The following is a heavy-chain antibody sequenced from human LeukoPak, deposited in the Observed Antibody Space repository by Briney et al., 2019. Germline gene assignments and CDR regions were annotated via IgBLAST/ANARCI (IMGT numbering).Heavy chain of an antibody. V-gene: IGHV3-66*01. CDR1: GFTVSSNY. CDR2: IYSGGST. D-gene: IGHD3-10*02. Sequence: GGSLRLSCAASGFTVSSNYMSWVRQAPGKGLEWVSVIYSGGSTYYADSVKGRFTISRDNSKNTLYLQMNSLRAEDTAVYYCARDPLPTFGELSKYYYYGMGVWGQGTTVTVSS. J-gene: IGHJ6*02. CDR3: ARDPLPTFGELSKYYYYGMGV.